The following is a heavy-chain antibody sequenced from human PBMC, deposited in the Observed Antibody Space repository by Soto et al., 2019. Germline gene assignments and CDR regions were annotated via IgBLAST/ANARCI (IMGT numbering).Heavy chain of an antibody. CDR3: ARKKYSSSWFYDY. J-gene: IGHJ4*02. D-gene: IGHD6-13*01. CDR2: IDPNSGDT. Sequence: ASVKVSCKASGYTFTGYYIHWLGQAPGQGPEWMGWIDPNSGDTNYAQKFQGRVTMTRGSSISTAYMELSRLRSDDTAVYYRARKKYSSSWFYDYWGQGTLVTVSS. V-gene: IGHV1-2*02. CDR1: GYTFTGYY.